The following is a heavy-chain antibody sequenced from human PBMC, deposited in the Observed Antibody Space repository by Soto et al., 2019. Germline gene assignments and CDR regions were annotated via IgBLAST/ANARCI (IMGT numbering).Heavy chain of an antibody. CDR1: GFTFSGSA. CDR2: ISSKANSYAT. V-gene: IGHV3-73*01. D-gene: IGHD3-10*01. CDR3: TRPGYGSGSYYY. Sequence: GGSLRLSCAASGFTFSGSAMHWVRQASGKGLEWVGRISSKANSYATEYAASVKGMFTISRDDSKNSAYLQMNSLKSADTAVYYCTRPGYGSGSYYYWGQGTLVTVSS. J-gene: IGHJ4*02.